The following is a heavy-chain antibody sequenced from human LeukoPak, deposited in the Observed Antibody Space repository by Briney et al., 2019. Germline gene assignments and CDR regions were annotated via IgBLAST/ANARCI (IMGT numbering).Heavy chain of an antibody. CDR3: ASATGSYSYFDY. CDR1: GYSFTTHW. CDR2: IYPDDSDT. J-gene: IGHJ4*02. Sequence: PGESLKISCKASGYSFTTHWIGWVRQMPGKGLEWMGIIYPDDSDTKYSPSFQGQVTISADKSISTAFLQWSSLKASDTAMYYCASATGSYSYFDYWGQGTLVTVSS. V-gene: IGHV5-51*01. D-gene: IGHD1-26*01.